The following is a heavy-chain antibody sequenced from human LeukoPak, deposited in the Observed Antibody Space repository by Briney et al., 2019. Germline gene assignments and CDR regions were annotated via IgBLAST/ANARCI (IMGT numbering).Heavy chain of an antibody. D-gene: IGHD1-26*01. Sequence: GGSLRLSCAAYGFTFSDCGMHWARQAPGKGLEWVSFIYNDGRKQYYADSLKGRFTISRDNSKNMLYLQVNSVTADDTAVYYCAKDPGDSVRGYYMDVWGKGTTVIVSS. CDR2: IYNDGRKQ. CDR3: AKDPGDSVRGYYMDV. V-gene: IGHV3-30*02. J-gene: IGHJ6*03. CDR1: GFTFSDCG.